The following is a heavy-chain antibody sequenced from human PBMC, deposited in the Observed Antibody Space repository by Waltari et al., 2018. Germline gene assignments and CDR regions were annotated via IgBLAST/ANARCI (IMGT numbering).Heavy chain of an antibody. CDR1: GYTFTGYY. D-gene: IGHD3-10*01. CDR2: INPNSGGT. Sequence: QVQLVQSGAEVKKPGASVKVSCKSSGYTFTGYYMNWVRQAPGQGLEWMGWINPNSGGTTYAQKFQGWVTMTRDTSISTAYMELSRLRSDDTAVYYCARGVGYYPPLPYGMDVWGQGTTVTVSS. J-gene: IGHJ6*02. V-gene: IGHV1-2*04. CDR3: ARGVGYYPPLPYGMDV.